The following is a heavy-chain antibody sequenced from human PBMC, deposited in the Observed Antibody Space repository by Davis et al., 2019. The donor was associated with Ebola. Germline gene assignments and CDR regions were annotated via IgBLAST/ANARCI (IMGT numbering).Heavy chain of an antibody. V-gene: IGHV1-8*01. CDR2: MNPNSGNT. J-gene: IGHJ5*02. CDR3: ARSITMVRGVSWFDP. Sequence: AASVKVSCKASGYTFTNYDVEWVRQATGQGLEWMGWMNPNSGNTGYAQKFQGRVTITRDTSASTAYMELSSLRSEDTAVYYCARSITMVRGVSWFDPWGQGTLVTVSS. D-gene: IGHD3-10*01. CDR1: GYTFTNYD.